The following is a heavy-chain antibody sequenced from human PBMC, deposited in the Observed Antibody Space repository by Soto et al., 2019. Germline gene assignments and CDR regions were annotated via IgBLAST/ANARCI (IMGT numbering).Heavy chain of an antibody. V-gene: IGHV5-51*01. CDR2: IYPGDSDT. D-gene: IGHD2-8*01. Sequence: GESLKISCKGSGYSFTSYWIGWVRQMPGKGLEWMGIIYPGDSDTRYSPSFQGQVTISADKSICTAYLQWSSLKASDTAMYYCASRNCTNGVCSKRGVDYYYGMDVWGQGTTVTVSS. CDR1: GYSFTSYW. J-gene: IGHJ6*02. CDR3: ASRNCTNGVCSKRGVDYYYGMDV.